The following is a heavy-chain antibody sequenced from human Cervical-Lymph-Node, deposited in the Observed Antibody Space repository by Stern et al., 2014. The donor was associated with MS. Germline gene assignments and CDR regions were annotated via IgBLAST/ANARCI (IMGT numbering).Heavy chain of an antibody. CDR1: GYSFISHA. J-gene: IGHJ3*02. CDR3: ARAGYCSPSTCSDAFDI. V-gene: IGHV1-3*01. CDR2: INGDNGNT. D-gene: IGHD2-15*01. Sequence: AQLVESGAEVKDPGASVKVSCKASGYSFISHAMHWVRQAPGQTFEWMGLINGDNGNTKYSQKLQGRVTITRDKTTSTAYMELSSLTSEDTAVYYCARAGYCSPSTCSDAFDIWGQGTMVTVSS.